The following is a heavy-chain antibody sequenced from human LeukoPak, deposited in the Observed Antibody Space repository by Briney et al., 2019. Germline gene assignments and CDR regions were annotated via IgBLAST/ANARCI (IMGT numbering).Heavy chain of an antibody. CDR2: ISRGSSTI. D-gene: IGHD2-2*01. CDR1: GFTFSTYS. V-gene: IGHV3-48*01. CDR3: AKDQQLCFDY. J-gene: IGHJ4*02. Sequence: GGSLRLSCAASGFTFSTYSMNWVRQAPGKGLEWVSSISRGSSTIYYADSVKGRFTISRDNAKNSLYLQMSSLRAEDTAVYYCAKDQQLCFDYWGQGTLVTVSS.